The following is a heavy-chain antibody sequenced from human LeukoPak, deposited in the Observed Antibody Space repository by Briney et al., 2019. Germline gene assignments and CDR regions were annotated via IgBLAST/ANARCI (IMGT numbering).Heavy chain of an antibody. CDR1: GFPFIEYS. Sequence: GGSLRLSCTASGFPFIEYSMNWVRQAPGKGLEWVSSISESSSFIQYADSLKGRFAISRDNAKNSLYLQMNSLRAEDTAVYYCARQRGYCSSGVCRGWFDPWGQGTLVTVSS. CDR3: ARQRGYCSSGVCRGWFDP. V-gene: IGHV3-21*01. D-gene: IGHD2-8*01. J-gene: IGHJ5*02. CDR2: ISESSSFI.